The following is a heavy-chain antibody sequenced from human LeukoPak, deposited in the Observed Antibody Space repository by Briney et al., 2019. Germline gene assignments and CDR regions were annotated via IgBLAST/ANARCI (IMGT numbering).Heavy chain of an antibody. Sequence: GGSLRLSCAASGFTFSNYNMNWVRQAPGKGLEWVSSISSSGSYIYYADSVKGRFTISRDNAKNSVYLQMNSLRAEDTAIYYCARAAGWFDPWGQGTLVTVSS. CDR1: GFTFSNYN. V-gene: IGHV3-21*04. CDR3: ARAAGWFDP. CDR2: ISSSGSYI. J-gene: IGHJ5*02.